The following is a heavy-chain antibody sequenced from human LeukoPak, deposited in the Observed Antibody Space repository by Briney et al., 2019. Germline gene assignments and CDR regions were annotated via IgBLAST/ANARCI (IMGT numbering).Heavy chain of an antibody. V-gene: IGHV4-38-2*02. J-gene: IGHJ3*02. CDR1: GDSISTSYY. Sequence: SETLSLTCYVSGDSISTSYYWGWIRQTPGKGLEWIGEINHSGSTNYNPSLKSRVTISVDTSKNQFSLKLSSVTAADTAVYYCARGVDIWGQGTMVTVSS. CDR3: ARGVDI. CDR2: INHSGST.